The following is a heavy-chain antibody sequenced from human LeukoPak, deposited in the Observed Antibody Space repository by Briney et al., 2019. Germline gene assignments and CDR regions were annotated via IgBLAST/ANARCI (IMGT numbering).Heavy chain of an antibody. J-gene: IGHJ3*02. D-gene: IGHD3-22*01. V-gene: IGHV4-39*07. CDR2: IYYSGST. CDR3: ARANYYDSIGYSRGAFDI. CDR1: GGSISSSSYY. Sequence: KPSETLSLTCTVSGGSISSSSYYWGWIRQPPGKGLEWIGSIYYSGSTYYNPSLKSRVTISVDTSKNQFSLKLSSVTAADTAVYYCARANYYDSIGYSRGAFDIWGQGTMVTVSS.